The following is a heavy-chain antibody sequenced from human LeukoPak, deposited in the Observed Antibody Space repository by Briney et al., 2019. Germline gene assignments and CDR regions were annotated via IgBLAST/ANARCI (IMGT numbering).Heavy chain of an antibody. V-gene: IGHV3-9*01. CDR2: ISWNSGSI. CDR3: AKDNHVPYCSSTSCYHGMDV. D-gene: IGHD2-2*01. CDR1: GFTFDDYA. J-gene: IGHJ6*02. Sequence: PGRSLRLSCAASGFTFDDYAMHWVRQAPGKGLEWVSGISWNSGSIGYADSVKGRFTISRDNAKNSLYLQMNSLRAEDTALYYCAKDNHVPYCSSTSCYHGMDVWGQGTTVTVSS.